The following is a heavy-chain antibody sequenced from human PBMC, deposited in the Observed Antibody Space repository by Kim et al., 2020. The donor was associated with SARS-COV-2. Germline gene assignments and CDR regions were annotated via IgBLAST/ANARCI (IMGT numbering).Heavy chain of an antibody. J-gene: IGHJ3*02. V-gene: IGHV3-73*01. D-gene: IGHD1-1*01. CDR2: IRSKANSYST. CDR1: GFTFSGSP. CDR3: TRIPATTSAFWDAFDI. Sequence: GGSLRLSCAASGFTFSGSPLHWVRQASGKGLEWVGRIRSKANSYSTGYAASVKGRFTISRDDSKNTAYLEMIGLKTEDTALYYCTRIPATTSAFWDAFDIWGAGTTVTVSS.